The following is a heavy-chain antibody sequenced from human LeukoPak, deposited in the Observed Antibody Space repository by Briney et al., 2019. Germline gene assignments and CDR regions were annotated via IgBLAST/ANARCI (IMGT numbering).Heavy chain of an antibody. CDR3: AMSKDGTVDY. V-gene: IGHV4-38-2*01. CDR2: IYHSGST. D-gene: IGHD1-1*01. J-gene: IGHJ4*02. CDR1: SYSISSGYY. Sequence: SETLSLTCAVSSYSISSGYYWGWIRQPPGKGLEWIGSIYHSGSTYYNPSLKSRVTISVDTSKNQFSLKLSSVTAADTAVYYCAMSKDGTVDYWGQGTLVTVSS.